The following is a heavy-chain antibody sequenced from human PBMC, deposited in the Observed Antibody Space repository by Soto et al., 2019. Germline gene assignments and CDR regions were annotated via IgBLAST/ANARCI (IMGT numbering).Heavy chain of an antibody. CDR1: GGTFSSYT. CDR2: IIPILGIA. Sequence: SVRFSYQPSGGTFSSYTIPWVRQAPGQGLEWMGRIIPILGIANYAQRFQGRATITADKSTSTAYMELSSLRSEDTAVYYCARDHWIRGSGSNSVNWFEPWGQGTLVTVSS. CDR3: ARDHWIRGSGSNSVNWFEP. D-gene: IGHD1-26*01. V-gene: IGHV1-69*04. J-gene: IGHJ5*02.